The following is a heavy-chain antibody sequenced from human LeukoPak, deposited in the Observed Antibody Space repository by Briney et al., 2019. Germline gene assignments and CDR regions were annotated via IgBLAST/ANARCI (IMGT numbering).Heavy chain of an antibody. D-gene: IGHD3-22*01. CDR1: GGTFSSYA. CDR3: ARAPGYYDSRGYYENWFDY. CDR2: IIPIFGTA. J-gene: IGHJ4*02. V-gene: IGHV1-69*05. Sequence: SVKVSCKASGGTFSSYAISWVRQAPGQGLEWMGGIIPIFGTANYAQKFQGRVTITTDESTSTAYMELSSLRSEDTAVYYCARAPGYYDSRGYYENWFDYWGQGTLVTVSS.